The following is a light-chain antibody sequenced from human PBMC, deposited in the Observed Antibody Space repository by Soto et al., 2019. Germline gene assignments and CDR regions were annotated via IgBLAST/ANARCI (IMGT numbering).Light chain of an antibody. CDR3: QQYNNWPIT. V-gene: IGKV3-11*01. CDR2: DAS. Sequence: ELVLPQSPATLSLSPGKKATLSCRASQSVTYSLAWYQQRPGQAPRLLIYDASNRATGIPARFSGSGSGTEFTLTISSLQSEDFAVYYCQQYNNWPITFGQGTRLEIK. CDR1: QSVTYS. J-gene: IGKJ5*01.